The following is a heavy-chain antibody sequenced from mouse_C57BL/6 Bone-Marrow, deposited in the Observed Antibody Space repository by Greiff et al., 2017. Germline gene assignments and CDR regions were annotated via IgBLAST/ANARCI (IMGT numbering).Heavy chain of an antibody. Sequence: EVQRVESGGGLVKPGGSLKLSCAASGFTFSSYAMSWVRQTPEKRLEWVATISDGGSYTYYPDNVKGRFTISRDNAKNNLYLQMSHLKSEDTAMYYCASGYDYFDYWGQGTTLTVSS. V-gene: IGHV5-4*01. D-gene: IGHD2-3*01. CDR3: ASGYDYFDY. CDR1: GFTFSSYA. CDR2: ISDGGSYT. J-gene: IGHJ2*01.